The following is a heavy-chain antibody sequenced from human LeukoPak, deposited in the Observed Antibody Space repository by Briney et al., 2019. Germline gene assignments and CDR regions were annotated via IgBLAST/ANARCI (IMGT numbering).Heavy chain of an antibody. V-gene: IGHV3-72*01. CDR3: ARGTYDYGDYGGFDY. CDR2: TRNKANSYTT. J-gene: IGHJ4*02. CDR1: GFTFSDHY. Sequence: GGSLRLSCAASGFTFSDHYMDWVRQAPGKGLEWVGRTRNKANSYTTGYAASVKGRFTISRDDSKNSLYLQMNSLKTEDTAVYYYARGTYDYGDYGGFDYWGQGTLVTVSS. D-gene: IGHD4-17*01.